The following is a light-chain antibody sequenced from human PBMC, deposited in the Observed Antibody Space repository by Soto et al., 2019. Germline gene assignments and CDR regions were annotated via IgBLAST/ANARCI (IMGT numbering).Light chain of an antibody. V-gene: IGKV3-20*01. Sequence: EIVLTQSPGTLSLSPGERATLSCRASQSITSTYLAWYQQKSGQAPRLLIYATSSRATGIPDRFSGRGSRTDFTLSISRLEPEDFAVYYCQQYNSSPYTFGQGTNLEIK. CDR1: QSITSTY. CDR3: QQYNSSPYT. CDR2: ATS. J-gene: IGKJ2*01.